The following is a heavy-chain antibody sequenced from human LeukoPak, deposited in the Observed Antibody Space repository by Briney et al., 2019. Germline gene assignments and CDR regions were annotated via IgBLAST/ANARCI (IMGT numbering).Heavy chain of an antibody. Sequence: GESLKISCKGSGYSFTSYWIGWVRQMPGKGLEWMGIIYPGDSDTRYSPSFQGQVTISADKSISTAYLQWSSLKASDTAMYYCARRGVVVVPAAIHPNDAFDILGQGTMVTVSS. CDR3: ARRGVVVVPAAIHPNDAFDI. D-gene: IGHD2-2*02. J-gene: IGHJ3*02. CDR2: IYPGDSDT. V-gene: IGHV5-51*01. CDR1: GYSFTSYW.